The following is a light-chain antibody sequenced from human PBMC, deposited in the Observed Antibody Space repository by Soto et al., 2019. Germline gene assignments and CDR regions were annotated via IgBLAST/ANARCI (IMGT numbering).Light chain of an antibody. Sequence: DIQLTQSPSFLSASVGDRVTITCRASEGISSYVAWYQQKPGKAPELLIYAASTLHSGVPSRFSGSGSGTEFTLTISSLQPEDFATDYCQQLNGYPPWTFGQGTKVEIK. CDR1: EGISSY. J-gene: IGKJ1*01. CDR2: AAS. CDR3: QQLNGYPPWT. V-gene: IGKV1-9*01.